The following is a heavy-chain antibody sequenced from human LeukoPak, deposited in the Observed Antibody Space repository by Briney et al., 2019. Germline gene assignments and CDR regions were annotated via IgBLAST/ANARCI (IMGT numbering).Heavy chain of an antibody. D-gene: IGHD3-10*02. CDR3: AELGITMVGGV. J-gene: IGHJ6*04. V-gene: IGHV3-23*01. Sequence: GSLRLSCAASGFTFSSYAMSWVRQAPGKGLEWVSAISGSGGSTYYADSVKGRFTISRDNAKNSLYLQMNSLRAEDTAVYYCAELGITMVGGVWGKGTTVTISS. CDR2: ISGSGGST. CDR1: GFTFSSYA.